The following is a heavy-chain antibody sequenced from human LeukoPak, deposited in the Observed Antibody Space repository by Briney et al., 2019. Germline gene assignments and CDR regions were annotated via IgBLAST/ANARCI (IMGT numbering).Heavy chain of an antibody. V-gene: IGHV4-31*03. J-gene: IGHJ4*02. CDR3: ARGDYGLYFFDS. CDR1: GVSISRGGYY. Sequence: SQTLSLTCTVSGVSISRGGYYWNWIRQHPREGLEWIGYFYYSRTTSYNPSLKSRATISVDTSNNQFSLKLSSVTAADTAVYYCARGDYGLYFFDSWGRGTLVTVSS. D-gene: IGHD4-17*01. CDR2: FYYSRTT.